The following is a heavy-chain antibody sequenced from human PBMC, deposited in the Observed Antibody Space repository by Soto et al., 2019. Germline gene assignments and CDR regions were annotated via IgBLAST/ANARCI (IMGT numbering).Heavy chain of an antibody. D-gene: IGHD2-2*01. Sequence: SVKVSCKASGGTFSSYTISWVRQAPGQGLEWMGRIIPILGIANYAQKFQGRVTITADKSTSTAYMELSSLRSEDTAMYYCARDFSEDIVVVPAAMRWFDPWG. CDR2: IIPILGIA. CDR1: GGTFSSYT. V-gene: IGHV1-69*04. CDR3: ARDFSEDIVVVPAAMRWFDP. J-gene: IGHJ5*02.